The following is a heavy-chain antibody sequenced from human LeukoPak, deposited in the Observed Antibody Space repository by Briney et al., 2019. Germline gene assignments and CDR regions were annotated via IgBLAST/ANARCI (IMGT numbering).Heavy chain of an antibody. V-gene: IGHV3-30*18. Sequence: GGSLRLSCAASGFTFSNYGMHWVRQAPGKGLEWAALISYDGTNESYPDSVKGRFTISRDNSKNTLYLQMNSLRAEDTAVYYCAKVGASSWYRIDYWGQGTLVTVPS. CDR2: ISYDGTNE. CDR3: AKVGASSWYRIDY. D-gene: IGHD6-13*01. CDR1: GFTFSNYG. J-gene: IGHJ4*02.